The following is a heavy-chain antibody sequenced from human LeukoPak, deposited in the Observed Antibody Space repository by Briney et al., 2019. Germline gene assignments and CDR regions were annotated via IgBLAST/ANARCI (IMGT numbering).Heavy chain of an antibody. V-gene: IGHV3-33*05. Sequence: AGGSLRLSCAASGFTFSSYGMHWVRQAPGKGLEWLAFITYDGDNKYYADSMKGRFTVSRDNAENTLYLQMNSLRAEDTAAYYCARDYCGGDCSSHWGRGTLVTVSS. D-gene: IGHD2-21*02. J-gene: IGHJ4*02. CDR1: GFTFSSYG. CDR3: ARDYCGGDCSSH. CDR2: ITYDGDNK.